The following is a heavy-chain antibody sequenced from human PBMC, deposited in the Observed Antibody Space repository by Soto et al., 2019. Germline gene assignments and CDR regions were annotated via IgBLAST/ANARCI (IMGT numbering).Heavy chain of an antibody. CDR3: ATATPHFGMHA. D-gene: IGHD3-3*02. Sequence: PSETLSLTCTVSGVSIISYYWSWIRQPPGKGLEWIGYIYYSGSTYYNPSLKSRVTISVDTSKNQFSLKLSSVTAADTAVYYCATATPHFGMHAWGHGPPVT. CDR1: GVSIISYY. J-gene: IGHJ6*02. V-gene: IGHV4-59*08. CDR2: IYYSGST.